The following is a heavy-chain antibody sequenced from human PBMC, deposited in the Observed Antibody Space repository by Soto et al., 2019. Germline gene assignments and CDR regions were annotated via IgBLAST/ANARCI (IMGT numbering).Heavy chain of an antibody. D-gene: IGHD2-21*02. Sequence: GGSLRLSCEASGFTFSRYAMSWVRQAPGKGLEWVSAISGSTTGGHTYYTDSVKGRFTISRDTSKNTLSLQMNSLRAEDTAIYYCARADGYPFYFDYWGQGTLVTVSS. J-gene: IGHJ4*02. V-gene: IGHV3-23*01. CDR3: ARADGYPFYFDY. CDR1: GFTFSRYA. CDR2: ISGSTTGGHT.